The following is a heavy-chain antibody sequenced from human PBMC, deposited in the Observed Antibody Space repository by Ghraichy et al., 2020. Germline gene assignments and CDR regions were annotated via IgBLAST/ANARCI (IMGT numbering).Heavy chain of an antibody. CDR2: ITGNGAGT. CDR1: GFVFGGFA. D-gene: IGHD3-10*01. J-gene: IGHJ4*02. CDR3: ERQKVVGQLWFVDY. V-gene: IGHV3-23*01. Sequence: GSLRLSCAGSGFVFGGFAMNWVRQAPGKGMEWVAAITGNGAGTYYSDTIKGRFSISRDNSRNTLFLQMNSLRFDDTDVYYCERQKVVGQLWFVDYWGQGTRVTVST.